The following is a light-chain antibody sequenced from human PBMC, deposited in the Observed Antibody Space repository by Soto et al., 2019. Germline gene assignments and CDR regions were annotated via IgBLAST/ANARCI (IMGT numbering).Light chain of an antibody. J-gene: IGKJ2*01. CDR3: MQSTPSPHP. CDR1: QGLVYSDGNTY. V-gene: IGKV2-24*01. Sequence: DVVMTQTPLSSPVTLGQPASISCRSSQGLVYSDGNTYLTWLQQRPGRPPRLLLYKISNRFSGVPDRFSGSGAGTNFTLRISRVEAEDVGIYYCMQSTPSPHPFGQGTKLEIK. CDR2: KIS.